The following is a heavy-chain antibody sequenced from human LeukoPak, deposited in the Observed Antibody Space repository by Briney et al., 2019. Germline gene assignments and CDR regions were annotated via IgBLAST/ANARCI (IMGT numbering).Heavy chain of an antibody. CDR2: IYPGDSDT. CDR1: GYSFTSYW. V-gene: IGHV5-51*01. D-gene: IGHD2-21*02. J-gene: IGHJ3*02. Sequence: GESLKISCKGSGYSFTSYWIGWVRQMLGKGLEWMGIIYPGDSDTRYSPSFQGQVTISADKSISTAYLQWSSLKASDTAMYYCARSALYCGGDCYTPEGDAFDIWGQGTMVTVSS. CDR3: ARSALYCGGDCYTPEGDAFDI.